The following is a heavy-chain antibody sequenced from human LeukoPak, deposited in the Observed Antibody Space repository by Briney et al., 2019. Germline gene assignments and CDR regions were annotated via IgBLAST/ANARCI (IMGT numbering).Heavy chain of an antibody. J-gene: IGHJ4*02. Sequence: GESLKISCKGFGYSFTNNWIGWVRQMPGKGLEWMGIIYPGDSHTRYGPSFQGQVTISADKSISTAYLQWSSLKASDTAIYYCARHASGDLSTPFDYWGQGTLVTVSA. D-gene: IGHD3-16*02. CDR3: ARHASGDLSTPFDY. V-gene: IGHV5-51*01. CDR2: IYPGDSHT. CDR1: GYSFTNNW.